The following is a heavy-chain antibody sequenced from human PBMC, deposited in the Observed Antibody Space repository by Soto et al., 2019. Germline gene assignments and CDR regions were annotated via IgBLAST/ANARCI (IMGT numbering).Heavy chain of an antibody. V-gene: IGHV3-11*05. Sequence: QVQLVESGGGLVKPGGSLRLSCVASGFTFSDHYMTWIRQAPGKGLERLSYVSTSSSDTNYADSVKGRFTISRDNAMNSLYLQMNSLRAEDTAVYYCARLRLTGYFDYWGQGTLGTVSS. CDR3: ARLRLTGYFDY. CDR1: GFTFSDHY. CDR2: VSTSSSDT. J-gene: IGHJ4*02.